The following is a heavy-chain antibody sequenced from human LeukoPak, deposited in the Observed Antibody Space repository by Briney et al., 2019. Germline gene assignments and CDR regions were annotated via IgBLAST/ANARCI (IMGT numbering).Heavy chain of an antibody. CDR3: ARMELYYDSSGYYGPVDY. CDR2: INPNSGGT. Sequence: GSVKVSCKASGYTFTSYGISWVRQAPGQGLEWMGWINPNSGGTNYAQKFQGRVTMTRDTSISTAYMELSRLRSDDTAVYYCARMELYYDSSGYYGPVDYWGQGTLVTVSS. CDR1: GYTFTSYG. D-gene: IGHD3-22*01. J-gene: IGHJ4*02. V-gene: IGHV1-2*02.